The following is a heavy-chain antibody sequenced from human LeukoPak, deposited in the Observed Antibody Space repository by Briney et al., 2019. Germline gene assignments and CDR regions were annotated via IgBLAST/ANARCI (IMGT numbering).Heavy chain of an antibody. J-gene: IGHJ4*02. Sequence: ASVKVSRKASGGAFNNQIFSWVRQAPGQGLEWMGRIIPLIDQARSAQQFQGSLTITADKSTNTAYMELSGLRSEDTAMYYCARSPAGTYYFDSWGPGTLVIVSS. V-gene: IGHV1-69*02. CDR1: GGAFNNQI. D-gene: IGHD3-10*01. CDR2: IIPLIDQA. CDR3: ARSPAGTYYFDS.